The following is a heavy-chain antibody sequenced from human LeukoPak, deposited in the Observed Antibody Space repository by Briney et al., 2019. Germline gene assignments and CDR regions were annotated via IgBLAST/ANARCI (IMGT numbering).Heavy chain of an antibody. D-gene: IGHD3-22*01. CDR3: ASALPHYYDSSGNDAFDI. V-gene: IGHV4-39*01. CDR1: GGSISSSSYY. J-gene: IGHJ3*02. CDR2: IYYSGST. Sequence: SETLSLTCTVSGGSISSSSYYWGWIRQPPGKGLEWVGSIYYSGSTYYNPSLKSRVTISVDTSKNQFSLKLSSVTAADTAVYYCASALPHYYDSSGNDAFDIWGQRTMVTVSS.